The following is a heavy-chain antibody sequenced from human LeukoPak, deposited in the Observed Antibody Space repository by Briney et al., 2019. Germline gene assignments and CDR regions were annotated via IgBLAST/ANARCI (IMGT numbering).Heavy chain of an antibody. Sequence: GGSLRLSCEASGFTFSSYWMSWVRQAPGKGLEWVATIRQDGSVNHYVDSVKGRFTISRDNAKNSLYLQMNSLRAEDTAVYYCARDGYSSGWYGAQDYWGQGTLVTVSS. CDR3: ARDGYSSGWYGAQDY. CDR1: GFTFSSYW. CDR2: IRQDGSVN. J-gene: IGHJ4*02. D-gene: IGHD6-19*01. V-gene: IGHV3-7*01.